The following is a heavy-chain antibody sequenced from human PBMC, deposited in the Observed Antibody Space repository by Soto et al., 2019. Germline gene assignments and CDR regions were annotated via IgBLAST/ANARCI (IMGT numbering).Heavy chain of an antibody. CDR3: ARDHSVVPVLYNWFDP. CDR2: ISAYNGNT. J-gene: IGHJ5*02. D-gene: IGHD2-2*01. Sequence: ASVKVSCKASGYTFTSYGISWVRQAPGQGLEWMGWISAYNGNTNYAQKLQGRVTMTTDTSTSTAYMELRSLRSDDTAVYYCARDHSVVPVLYNWFDPWGQGTLVTVSS. CDR1: GYTFTSYG. V-gene: IGHV1-18*01.